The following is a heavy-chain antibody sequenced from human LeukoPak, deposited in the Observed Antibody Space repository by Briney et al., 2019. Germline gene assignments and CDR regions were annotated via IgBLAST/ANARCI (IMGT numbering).Heavy chain of an antibody. Sequence: GGSLRLSCAASGFTFSSYAMHWVRQAPGKGLEWVAVISYDGSNKYYADSVKGRFTISRDNSKNTLYLQMNSLRAEDTAVYYCARDKAVTTERTQYFHHWGQGTLVTVSS. CDR3: ARDKAVTTERTQYFHH. CDR1: GFTFSSYA. CDR2: ISYDGSNK. D-gene: IGHD4-11*01. J-gene: IGHJ1*01. V-gene: IGHV3-30-3*01.